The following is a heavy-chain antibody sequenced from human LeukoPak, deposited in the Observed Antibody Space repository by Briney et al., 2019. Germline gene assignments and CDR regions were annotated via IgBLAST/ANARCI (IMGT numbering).Heavy chain of an antibody. CDR2: INRGGSVT. CDR3: ARDPHSGALDY. CDR1: VCTCSTTW. V-gene: IGHV3-7*01. Sequence: GGSRRLSCSPSVCTCSTTWMTWGRQAPGEGLEWVGNINRGGSVTNYVDSVKGRFSISRDNANNIMYLQMNYLRVEDTAVYYCARDPHSGALDYWGQGTLVTVSS. D-gene: IGHD1-26*01. J-gene: IGHJ4*02.